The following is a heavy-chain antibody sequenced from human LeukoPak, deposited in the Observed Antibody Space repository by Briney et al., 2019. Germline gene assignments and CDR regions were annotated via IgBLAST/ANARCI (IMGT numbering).Heavy chain of an antibody. J-gene: IGHJ3*02. CDR3: ARAYYYDSRGSAFDI. V-gene: IGHV4-4*07. D-gene: IGHD3-22*01. CDR1: GGSISSYY. CDR2: IYTSGST. Sequence: SETLSLTCTVSGGSISSYYWSWIRQPAGKGLEWIGRIYTSGSTNYNPSLKSRVTISVDTSKNQFSLKLSSVTAADTAVYYCARAYYYDSRGSAFDIWGQGTMVTVSS.